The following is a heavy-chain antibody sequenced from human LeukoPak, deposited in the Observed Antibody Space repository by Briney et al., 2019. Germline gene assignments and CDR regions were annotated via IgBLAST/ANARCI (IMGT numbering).Heavy chain of an antibody. Sequence: SETLSLTCAVYGGSFSGYYWSWIRQPPGKGLEWIGEINHSGSTNYNPSLKSRVTISVDTSKNQFSLKLSSVTAADTAVYYCARVPSPAVAGLMDVWGQGTTVTVSS. V-gene: IGHV4-34*01. CDR1: GGSFSGYY. CDR3: ARVPSPAVAGLMDV. J-gene: IGHJ6*02. D-gene: IGHD6-19*01. CDR2: INHSGST.